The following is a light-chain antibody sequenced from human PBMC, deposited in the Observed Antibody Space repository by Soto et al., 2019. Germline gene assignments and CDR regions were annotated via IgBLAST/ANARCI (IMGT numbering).Light chain of an antibody. Sequence: QSALTQPASVSGSPGQSITISCTGTSSDVGTYAHVSWYQQHPGKAPQLLIYEVSNRPSGLSNRFSASKSGNTASLTISGLQAEDEADYYCCSYTTSSTLVFGTGTKLTVL. CDR2: EVS. J-gene: IGLJ1*01. V-gene: IGLV2-14*01. CDR1: SSDVGTYAH. CDR3: CSYTTSSTLV.